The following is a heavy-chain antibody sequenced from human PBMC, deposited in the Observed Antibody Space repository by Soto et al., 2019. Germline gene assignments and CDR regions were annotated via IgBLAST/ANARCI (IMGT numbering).Heavy chain of an antibody. CDR3: VRGGHWFDP. D-gene: IGHD3-16*01. Sequence: EVQVVDSGGGLVQPGGSLRLSCAASGFTFRSYWMSWVRQAPGKGLEWVANIRQGGSEKYYVDSVKGRFTISRDDAKNPLYLQRNSRRLGDTSVYYCVRGGHWFDPWGQGTLGPVPS. CDR1: GFTFRSYW. V-gene: IGHV3-7*01. J-gene: IGHJ5*02. CDR2: IRQGGSEK.